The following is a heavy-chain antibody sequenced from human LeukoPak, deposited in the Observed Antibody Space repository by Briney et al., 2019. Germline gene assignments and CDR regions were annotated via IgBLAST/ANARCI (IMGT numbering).Heavy chain of an antibody. V-gene: IGHV3-23*01. CDR3: AKAASSSWPSYYYGMDV. CDR1: GFTFSNAW. J-gene: IGHJ6*02. Sequence: GGSLRLSCAASGFTFSNAWMNWVRQAPGKGLEWVSVITGSGGNTYYADSVKGRFTISKDNSKNTVYLQMSSLRVDDTAVYYCAKAASSSWPSYYYGMDVWGQGTTVTVS. D-gene: IGHD6-13*01. CDR2: ITGSGGNT.